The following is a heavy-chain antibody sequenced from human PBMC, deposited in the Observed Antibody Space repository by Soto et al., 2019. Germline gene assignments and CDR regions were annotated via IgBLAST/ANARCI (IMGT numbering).Heavy chain of an antibody. Sequence: EVQLVESGGGLVQPGGSLRLSCAASGFTLSDSWMHWVRQVPGEGLAWVSRINSDGSSTAYADSVKGRFTISRDNAKITLYLQMNSLRVEDTAVYYCVRCRRDVQTGYNCGYALDYGGQGPLVTVSS. D-gene: IGHD5-18*01. CDR3: VRCRRDVQTGYNCGYALDY. CDR2: INSDGSST. V-gene: IGHV3-74*01. CDR1: GFTLSDSW. J-gene: IGHJ4*02.